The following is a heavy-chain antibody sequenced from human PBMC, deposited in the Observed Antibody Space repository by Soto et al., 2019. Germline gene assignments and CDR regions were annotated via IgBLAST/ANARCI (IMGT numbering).Heavy chain of an antibody. CDR1: GYTFTSYG. V-gene: IGHV1-18*01. J-gene: IGHJ6*03. CDR3: ARVAASGYYYYMDF. D-gene: IGHD1-26*01. Sequence: GASVKVSCKASGYTFTSYGISWVRQAPGQGPEWLGWISANNGNTNYAQKLQGRVTMTTDTSTSTAYMELRSLRSDDTAVYYCARVAASGYYYYMDFWGKGTSVTVSS. CDR2: ISANNGNT.